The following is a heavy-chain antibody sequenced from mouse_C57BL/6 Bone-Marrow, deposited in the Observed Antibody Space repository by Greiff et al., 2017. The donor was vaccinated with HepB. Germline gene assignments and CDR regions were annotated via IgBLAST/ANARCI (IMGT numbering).Heavy chain of an antibody. V-gene: IGHV3-6*01. J-gene: IGHJ4*01. Sequence: EVQLQQSGPGLVKPSQSLSLTCSVTGYSITSGYYWNWIRQFPGNKLEWMGYISYDGSNNYNPSLKNRISITRDTSKNQFFLKLNSVTTEDTATYYCARDHGSSYAMDYWGQGTSVTVSS. D-gene: IGHD1-3*01. CDR2: ISYDGSN. CDR1: GYSITSGYY. CDR3: ARDHGSSYAMDY.